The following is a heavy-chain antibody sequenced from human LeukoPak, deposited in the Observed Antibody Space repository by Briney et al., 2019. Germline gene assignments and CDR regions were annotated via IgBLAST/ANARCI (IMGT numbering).Heavy chain of an antibody. CDR2: INRSGST. Sequence: SENLSLTCAVYGGSFSGYCWSWIRQPPGKGLEWIGEINRSGSTDYNPSLKSRVTISVDMSKNHFSLKLSSMTAADTAVYYCTRGLKLPFDWGQGTLVTVSS. CDR3: TRGLKLPFD. V-gene: IGHV4-34*01. CDR1: GGSFSGYC. J-gene: IGHJ4*02.